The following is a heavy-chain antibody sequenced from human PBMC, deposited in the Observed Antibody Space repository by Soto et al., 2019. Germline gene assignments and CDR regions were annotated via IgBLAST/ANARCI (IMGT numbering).Heavy chain of an antibody. D-gene: IGHD3-10*01. Sequence: QLQLQESGPGLVKPSETLSLTCTVSGGSISSSSYYWGWIRQPPGKGLEWIGSIYYSGSTYYNPSLKSRVTISVDTSQNQFSLKLSSVTAADTAVYYCARKRGLLWFGELSYYMDVWGKGTTVTVSS. CDR3: ARKRGLLWFGELSYYMDV. J-gene: IGHJ6*03. V-gene: IGHV4-39*01. CDR2: IYYSGST. CDR1: GGSISSSSYY.